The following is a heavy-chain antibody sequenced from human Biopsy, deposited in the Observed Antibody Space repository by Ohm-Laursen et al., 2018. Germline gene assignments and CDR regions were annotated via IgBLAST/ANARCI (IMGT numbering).Heavy chain of an antibody. V-gene: IGHV4-39*01. D-gene: IGHD3-22*01. Sequence: SQTLSLTCTVSGGSISNNNYYWGWIRQPPGKGLEWIGSIFYRGSTHSKPSLKSQVNISVDTSKNLFSLKLNSVTAADTAVYYCARDYDTSGYYYVSWGQGTLGTVSS. CDR3: ARDYDTSGYYYVS. J-gene: IGHJ5*02. CDR2: IFYRGST. CDR1: GGSISNNNYY.